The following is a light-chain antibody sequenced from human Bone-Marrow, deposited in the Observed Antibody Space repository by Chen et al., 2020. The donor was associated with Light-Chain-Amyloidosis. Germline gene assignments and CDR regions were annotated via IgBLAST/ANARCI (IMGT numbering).Light chain of an antibody. CDR1: SGSIATNY. V-gene: IGLV6-57*01. J-gene: IGLJ3*02. CDR3: QSYQGSSQGV. CDR2: EDD. Sequence: NFMLTQPPSVSESPGKTVIISCTRSSGSIATNYVQWYQQRPGSSPTTVIYEDDQRPSGVPDRFSGSIDRSSNPASLAISGLKTGDEADYYCQSYQGSSQGVFGGGTKLTVL.